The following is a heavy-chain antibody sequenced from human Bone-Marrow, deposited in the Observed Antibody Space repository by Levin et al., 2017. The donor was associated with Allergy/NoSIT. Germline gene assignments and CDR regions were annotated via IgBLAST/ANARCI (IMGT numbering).Heavy chain of an antibody. CDR3: ARDSGNTYISQIFDY. J-gene: IGHJ4*02. Sequence: GESLKISCAASGFTFSNYGVHWVRQAPGKGLEWLALIWYDGSIEDYAESVKGRCTISRDNSKNTLSLEMNSLRAEDTAVYYCARDSGNTYISQIFDYWGQGTLVTVAS. D-gene: IGHD1-26*01. CDR1: GFTFSNYG. V-gene: IGHV3-33*01. CDR2: IWYDGSIE.